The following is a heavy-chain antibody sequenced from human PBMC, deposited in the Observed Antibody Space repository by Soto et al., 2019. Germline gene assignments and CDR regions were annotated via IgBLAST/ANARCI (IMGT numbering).Heavy chain of an antibody. CDR1: GGSISPYY. CDR3: ARADCSSTRCYPFDY. Sequence: SETLSLTCTVSGGSISPYYWSWVRQPPGKGLEWIGYISYSGSTNYNPSLKSRVTLSVDTSKSQFSLKLDSVTAADTALYFCARADCSSTRCYPFDYWGQGAVVTVSS. CDR2: ISYSGST. D-gene: IGHD2-2*01. V-gene: IGHV4-59*01. J-gene: IGHJ4*02.